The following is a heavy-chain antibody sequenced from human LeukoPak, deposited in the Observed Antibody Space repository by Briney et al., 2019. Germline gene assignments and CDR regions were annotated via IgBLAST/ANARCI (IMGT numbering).Heavy chain of an antibody. V-gene: IGHV4-59*08. Sequence: SETLSLTCTVSGGSISSYYWSWIRQPPGKGLEWIGYIYYSGSTNYNPSLKSRVTISVDTSKNQFSLKLSSVTAADTPVYYCASSYYYDSSGYYPLYYYYGMDVWGQGTTVTVSS. D-gene: IGHD3-22*01. CDR2: IYYSGST. J-gene: IGHJ6*02. CDR3: ASSYYYDSSGYYPLYYYYGMDV. CDR1: GGSISSYY.